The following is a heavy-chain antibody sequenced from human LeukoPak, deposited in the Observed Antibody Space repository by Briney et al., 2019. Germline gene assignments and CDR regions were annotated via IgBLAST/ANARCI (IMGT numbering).Heavy chain of an antibody. CDR3: ARTLYSSGSYGMGV. CDR2: ISSSSSTI. Sequence: GGSLRLSCAASGFTFSSYSMNWVRQAPGKGLEWVSYISSSSSTIYYADSVKGRFTISRDDAKNSLYLQMNSLRAEDTAVYYCARTLYSSGSYGMGVWGQGTTVTVSS. CDR1: GFTFSSYS. V-gene: IGHV3-48*04. J-gene: IGHJ6*02. D-gene: IGHD6-19*01.